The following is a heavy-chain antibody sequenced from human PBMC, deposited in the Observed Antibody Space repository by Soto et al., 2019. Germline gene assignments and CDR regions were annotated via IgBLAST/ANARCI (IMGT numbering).Heavy chain of an antibody. CDR2: ISAYNGNT. J-gene: IGHJ4*02. CDR1: GYTFTSYG. V-gene: IGHV1-18*01. CDR3: ARLDSSGYYWGIFGY. Sequence: ASVKVSCKASGYTFTSYGISWVRQAPGQGLEWMGWISAYNGNTNYAQELQGRVTMTTDTSTSTAYMELRSLRSDDTAVYYCARLDSSGYYWGIFGYWGQGTLVTVSS. D-gene: IGHD3-22*01.